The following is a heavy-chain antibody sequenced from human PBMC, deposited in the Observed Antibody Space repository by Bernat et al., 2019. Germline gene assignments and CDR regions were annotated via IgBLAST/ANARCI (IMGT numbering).Heavy chain of an antibody. Sequence: QVTLRESGPALVKPTQTLTLTCTFSGFSLSTSGMCVSWIRQPPGKALEWLALIDWDDDKYYSTSLKTRLTISKDTSKNQVVLTMTNMDPVDTATYYCARQRGYSGYDHFDYWGQGTLVTVSS. V-gene: IGHV2-70*01. CDR2: IDWDDDK. CDR3: ARQRGYSGYDHFDY. D-gene: IGHD5-12*01. CDR1: GFSLSTSGMC. J-gene: IGHJ4*02.